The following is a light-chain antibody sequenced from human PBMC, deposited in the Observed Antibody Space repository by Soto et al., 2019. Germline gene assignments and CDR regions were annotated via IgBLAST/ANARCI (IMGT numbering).Light chain of an antibody. CDR2: KAS. CDR3: QQSYSTLWT. CDR1: QSISSW. Sequence: EIQMTHSPSTLSASVGDRVTLTCRASQSISSWLAWYQQKPGKAPKLLIYKASSLESGVPSRFSGSGSGTDFTLTISSLQPEDFATYYCQQSYSTLWTFGQGTKVDIK. J-gene: IGKJ1*01. V-gene: IGKV1-5*03.